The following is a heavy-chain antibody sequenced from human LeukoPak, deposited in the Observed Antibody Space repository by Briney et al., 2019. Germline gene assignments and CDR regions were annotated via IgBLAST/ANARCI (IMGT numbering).Heavy chain of an antibody. J-gene: IGHJ4*02. Sequence: SETLSLTCTVSGVSISSSSYYWGWIRQPPGKGLEWIGSIYYSGSTYHNPSLKSRVTMSIDTSKNQFSLKVSSVTAADTAVYYCARLTWEMAYFDYCGQGTLVTVSS. D-gene: IGHD5-24*01. V-gene: IGHV4-39*01. CDR2: IYYSGST. CDR1: GVSISSSSYY. CDR3: ARLTWEMAYFDY.